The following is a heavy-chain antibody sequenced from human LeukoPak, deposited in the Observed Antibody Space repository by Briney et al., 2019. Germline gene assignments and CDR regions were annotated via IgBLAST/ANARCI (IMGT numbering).Heavy chain of an antibody. CDR2: ISASGRDT. Sequence: LPGGSLRLSCVVSGLSFSSYSMTWVRQAPGKGLEWVSGISASGRDTWFPDSVKGRFTTSRDNSKNTLFLQMNSLRVEDTAIYYCAKDAAGPEYWGQGTLVTVSS. CDR1: GLSFSSYS. CDR3: AKDAAGPEY. V-gene: IGHV3-23*01. D-gene: IGHD6-13*01. J-gene: IGHJ4*02.